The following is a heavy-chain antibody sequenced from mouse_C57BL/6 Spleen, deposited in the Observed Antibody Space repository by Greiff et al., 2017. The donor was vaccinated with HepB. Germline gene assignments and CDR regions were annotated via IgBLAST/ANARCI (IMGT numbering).Heavy chain of an antibody. Sequence: VQLQQSGAELVRPGTSVKVSCKASGYAFTNYLIEWVKQRPGQGLEWIGVINPGSGGTNYNEKFKGKATLTADKSSSTAYMQLSSLTSEDSAVYFCARRDYGYAFDYWGQGTTLTVSS. CDR1: GYAFTNYL. CDR2: INPGSGGT. V-gene: IGHV1-54*01. D-gene: IGHD2-2*01. CDR3: ARRDYGYAFDY. J-gene: IGHJ2*01.